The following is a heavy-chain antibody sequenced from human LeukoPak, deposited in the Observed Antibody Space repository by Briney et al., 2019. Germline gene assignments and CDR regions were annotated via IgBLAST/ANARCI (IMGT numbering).Heavy chain of an antibody. Sequence: ASVKVSRKASGYTFTSYDINWVRQATGQGLEWMGWMNPNSGNTGYAQKFQGRVTITRNTSISTAYMELSSLRSEDTAVYYCARGGRPNYYGSGSYQNWGQGTLVTVSS. CDR2: MNPNSGNT. CDR3: ARGGRPNYYGSGSYQN. J-gene: IGHJ4*02. CDR1: GYTFTSYD. V-gene: IGHV1-8*03. D-gene: IGHD3-10*01.